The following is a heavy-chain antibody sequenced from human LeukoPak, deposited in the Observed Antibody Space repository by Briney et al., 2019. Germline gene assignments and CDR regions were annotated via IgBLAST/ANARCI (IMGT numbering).Heavy chain of an antibody. J-gene: IGHJ3*02. CDR2: INTNTGNP. CDR3: ARGGYSYGFDRIHAFDI. V-gene: IGHV7-4-1*02. CDR1: GYTFTSYA. D-gene: IGHD5-18*01. Sequence: ASVKVSCKASGYTFTSYAMNWVRQAPGQGLEWMGWINTNTGNPTYAQGFTGRFVFSLDTSVSTAYLQISSLKAEDTAVYYCARGGYSYGFDRIHAFDIWGQGTMVTVSS.